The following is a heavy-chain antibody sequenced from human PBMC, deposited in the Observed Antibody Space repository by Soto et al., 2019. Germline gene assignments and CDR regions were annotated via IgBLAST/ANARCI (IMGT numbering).Heavy chain of an antibody. CDR3: AKVGEVGRYYDFWSGYSSLYYFDY. Sequence: AGCMRLSCAASGFTVSSYAMSWVRQAPGKGLEWVSAISGSGGSTYYADSVKGRFTISRDNSKNTLYLQMNSLRAEDTAVYYCAKVGEVGRYYDFWSGYSSLYYFDYWGQGTLVTVSP. CDR2: ISGSGGST. D-gene: IGHD3-3*01. J-gene: IGHJ4*02. CDR1: GFTVSSYA. V-gene: IGHV3-23*01.